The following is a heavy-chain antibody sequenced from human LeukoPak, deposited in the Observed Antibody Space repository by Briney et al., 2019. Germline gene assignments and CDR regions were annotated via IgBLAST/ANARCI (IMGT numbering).Heavy chain of an antibody. CDR1: GYRFTDFY. CDR2: IYPNSGGT. D-gene: IGHD2-21*01. Sequence: ASVKVSCKASGYRFTDFYMHWVRQAPGQGLEWMGWIYPNSGGTNSAQKFQGRLTTTRDKSITTVYMEVSWMTSDDTAIYYCARADRLHGGTYLIGPWGQGTLVTVSS. CDR3: ARADRLHGGTYLIGP. J-gene: IGHJ5*02. V-gene: IGHV1-2*02.